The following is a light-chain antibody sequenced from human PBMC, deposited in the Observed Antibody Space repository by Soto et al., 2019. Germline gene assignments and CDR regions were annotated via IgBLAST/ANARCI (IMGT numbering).Light chain of an antibody. CDR1: QSVGSDY. V-gene: IGKV3-20*01. J-gene: IGKJ1*01. CDR3: QQWGGSWS. CDR2: GAS. Sequence: EIVLTQSPGTLSLSPGERATLSCRASQSVGSDYLAWYQQKPGQAPRILIFGASGRATGIPDRFSGSGSGTDFTLTIRRLEPEDFAVYYCQQWGGSWSLGQGTKVDIK.